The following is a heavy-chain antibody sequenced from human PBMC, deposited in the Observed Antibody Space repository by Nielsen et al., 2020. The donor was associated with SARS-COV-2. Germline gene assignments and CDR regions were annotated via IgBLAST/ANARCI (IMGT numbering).Heavy chain of an antibody. CDR1: GGSVSSGSYY. V-gene: IGHV4-61*01. Sequence: SETLSLTCTVSGGSVSSGSYYWSWIRQPPGKGLEWIGYIYYSGSTNYNPSLKSRVTISVDTSKNQFSLKLSSVTAADTAVYYCARSPRGNYFDYWGQGTLVTVSS. J-gene: IGHJ4*02. CDR2: IYYSGST. D-gene: IGHD3-16*01. CDR3: ARSPRGNYFDY.